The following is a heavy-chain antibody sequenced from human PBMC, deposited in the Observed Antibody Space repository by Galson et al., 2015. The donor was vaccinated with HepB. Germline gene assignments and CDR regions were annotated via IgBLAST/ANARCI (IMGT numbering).Heavy chain of an antibody. CDR2: IIPIFGTA. CDR3: ARRRTSSDIVVVPAARRYYYYGMDV. Sequence: SVKVSCKASGGTFSSYAISWVRQAPGQGLEWMGGIIPIFGTANYAQKFQGRVTITADESTSTAYMELSSLRSEDTVVYYCARRRTSSDIVVVPAARRYYYYGMDVWGQGTTVTVSS. J-gene: IGHJ6*02. D-gene: IGHD2-2*01. V-gene: IGHV1-69*13. CDR1: GGTFSSYA.